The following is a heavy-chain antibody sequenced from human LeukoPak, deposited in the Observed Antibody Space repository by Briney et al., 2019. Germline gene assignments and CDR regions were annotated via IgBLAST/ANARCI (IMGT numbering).Heavy chain of an antibody. CDR1: GFTFSNYA. CDR3: AELGITMIGGV. D-gene: IGHD3-10*02. CDR2: IFYDGSTK. V-gene: IGHV3-30*04. Sequence: GGSLRLSCAASGFTFSNYAMHWVRQAPGKGLGWVAVIFYDGSTKYYADSVKGRFTISRDNAKNSLYLQMNSLRAEDTAVYYCAELGITMIGGVWGKGTTVTISS. J-gene: IGHJ6*04.